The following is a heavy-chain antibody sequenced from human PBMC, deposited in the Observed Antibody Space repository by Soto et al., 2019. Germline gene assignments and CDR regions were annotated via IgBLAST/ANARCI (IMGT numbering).Heavy chain of an antibody. Sequence: SETLSLTCAVSGGSISSSNWWSWVRQPPGKGLEWIGEIYHSGSTNYNPSLKSRVTISVDKSKNQFSLKLSSVTAADTAVYYCASFYYYDSSGPTYWGQGTLVTVSS. CDR2: IYHSGST. J-gene: IGHJ4*02. D-gene: IGHD3-22*01. CDR3: ASFYYYDSSGPTY. V-gene: IGHV4-4*02. CDR1: GGSISSSNW.